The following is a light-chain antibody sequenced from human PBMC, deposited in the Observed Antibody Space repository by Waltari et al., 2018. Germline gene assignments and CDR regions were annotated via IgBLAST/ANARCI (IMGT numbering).Light chain of an antibody. Sequence: QSALTQPASVSGSPGQSITISCSGTDSDVGAYDFVSWYQQHPGKAPHLIIYEVSNLPSGISNRFSASKSGNTASRTISGLQAEDEADYYCSSYTTSSAPGVFGTGTRVTVL. V-gene: IGLV2-14*01. J-gene: IGLJ1*01. CDR2: EVS. CDR1: DSDVGAYDF. CDR3: SSYTTSSAPGV.